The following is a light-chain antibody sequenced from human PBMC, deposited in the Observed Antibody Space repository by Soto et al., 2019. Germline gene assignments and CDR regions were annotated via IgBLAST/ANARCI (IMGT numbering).Light chain of an antibody. V-gene: IGLV2-23*01. Sequence: QSALTQPASVSGSPGQSIARSCTGTSSDVGTYNLVSWYQQRPGKAPKLLISEGGKRPSGVSDRFSGSKSGNTASLTISGLQAEDEADYYCCSFAAGNTYVFGTGTKVTV. J-gene: IGLJ1*01. CDR2: EGG. CDR3: CSFAAGNTYV. CDR1: SSDVGTYNL.